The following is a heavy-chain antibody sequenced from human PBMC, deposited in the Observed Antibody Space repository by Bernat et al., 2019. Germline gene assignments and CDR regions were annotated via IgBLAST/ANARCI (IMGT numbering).Heavy chain of an antibody. V-gene: IGHV1-58*02. D-gene: IGHD2/OR15-2a*01. CDR1: GFTFTSSA. Sequence: QMQLVQSGPEVKKPGTSVKVSCKASGFTFTSSAMQWVRQARGQRLEWIGWIVVGSGNTNYAQKFQERVTITRDMSTSTAYMELSSLRSEDTAVYYCAKGPPNLWASKQKTYYYGMDVWGQGTTVTVSS. CDR2: IVVGSGNT. CDR3: AKGPPNLWASKQKTYYYGMDV. J-gene: IGHJ6*02.